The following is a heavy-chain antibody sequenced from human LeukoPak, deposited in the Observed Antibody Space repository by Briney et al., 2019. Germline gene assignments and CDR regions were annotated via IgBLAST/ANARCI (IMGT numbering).Heavy chain of an antibody. D-gene: IGHD3-3*01. CDR3: AKDLAFWSGYYIRYFQH. Sequence: GGSLRLSCAASGFTFSSYAMSWVRQAPGKGLEWVSAISGSGGNTYYADSVKGRFTISRDNSKNTLYLQMNSLRAEDTAVYYCAKDLAFWSGYYIRYFQHWGQGTLVTVSS. J-gene: IGHJ1*01. CDR2: ISGSGGNT. CDR1: GFTFSSYA. V-gene: IGHV3-23*01.